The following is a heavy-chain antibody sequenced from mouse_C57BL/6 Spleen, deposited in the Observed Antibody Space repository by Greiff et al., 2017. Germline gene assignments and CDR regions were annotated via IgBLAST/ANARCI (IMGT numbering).Heavy chain of an antibody. CDR2: ISGGGNYT. D-gene: IGHD3-2*02. J-gene: IGHJ3*01. V-gene: IGHV5-4*03. CDR3: ASGGWAFAY. CDR1: GFTFSSYV. Sequence: DVKLVESGGGLVKPGGSLKLSCAASGFTFSSYVMSWVRQTPEKRLEWVETISGGGNYTYYPDKVKGRFTISRDNAKNTLYLQMIYLRSEDTAIYYCASGGWAFAYWGQGTMVTVAA.